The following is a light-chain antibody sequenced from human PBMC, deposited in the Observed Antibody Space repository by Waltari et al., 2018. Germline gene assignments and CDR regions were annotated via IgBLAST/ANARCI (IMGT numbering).Light chain of an antibody. J-gene: IGKJ1*01. CDR1: QSVLYSSNNKNY. V-gene: IGKV4-1*01. CDR2: WAS. Sequence: DIVMTQSPDSLAVSLGDRATINRKSSQSVLYSSNNKNYLAWYQQKPGQPPKLLIYWASTRESGVPDRFSGSGSGTDFTLTISSLQAEDVAVYYCQQYYSTPTWTFGQGTKVEIK. CDR3: QQYYSTPTWT.